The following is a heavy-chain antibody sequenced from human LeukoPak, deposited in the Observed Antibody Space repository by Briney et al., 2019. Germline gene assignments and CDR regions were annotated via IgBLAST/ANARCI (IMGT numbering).Heavy chain of an antibody. CDR2: IKQDGSEK. J-gene: IGHJ4*02. V-gene: IGHV3-7*01. CDR1: GFTFSSYW. D-gene: IGHD5-24*01. CDR3: AGDPDGYNPNFDY. Sequence: GGSLRLSCAASGFTFSSYWMSWVRQAPGKGLEWVANIKQDGSEKYYVDSVKGRFTISRDNAKNSLYLQMNSLRAEDTAVYYCAGDPDGYNPNFDYWGQGTLVTVSS.